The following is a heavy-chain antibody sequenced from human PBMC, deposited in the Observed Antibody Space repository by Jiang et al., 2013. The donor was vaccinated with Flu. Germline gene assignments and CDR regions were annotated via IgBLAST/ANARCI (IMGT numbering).Heavy chain of an antibody. CDR1: GVTFSTYA. D-gene: IGHD5-18*01. Sequence: VQLLESGGGLVQPGGSLRLSCTMSGVTFSTYAMTWVRQAPGQGLEWVSTISASGDSVYYADSVKGRFTISRDNSRDMLYLQMNSLRAEDTALYYCAKDRPNYSYGPHPGLGPWGQGTLVIVSS. V-gene: IGHV3-23*01. CDR2: ISASGDSV. CDR3: AKDRPNYSYGPHPGLGP. J-gene: IGHJ5*02.